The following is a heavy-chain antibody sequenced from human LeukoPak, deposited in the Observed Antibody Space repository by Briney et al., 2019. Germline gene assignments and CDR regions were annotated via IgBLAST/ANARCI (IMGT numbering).Heavy chain of an antibody. D-gene: IGHD4-17*01. V-gene: IGHV4-4*02. CDR2: IYHSGST. CDR1: GGSISSSNW. Sequence: PSETLSLTCAVSGGSISSSNWWSWVRQPPGKGLEWIGEIYHSGSTNYNPSLKSRVTIPVDKSKNQFSLKLSSVTAADTAVYYCAREVGYGDYSYWGQGTLVTVSS. J-gene: IGHJ4*02. CDR3: AREVGYGDYSY.